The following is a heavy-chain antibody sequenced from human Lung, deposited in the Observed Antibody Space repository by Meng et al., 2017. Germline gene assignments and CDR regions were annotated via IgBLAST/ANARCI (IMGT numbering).Heavy chain of an antibody. Sequence: EGQLVEAGGGLVQPGGSLRLSCAASGFTFSTHWMHWVRQAPGKGLERVSRITGDGSSTIYADSVQGRFTMSRDNAKNTLSLQMNSLRAEDTAVYYCARGGVTTDDWGQGTLVTVSS. CDR1: GFTFSTHW. CDR3: ARGGVTTDD. CDR2: ITGDGSST. D-gene: IGHD4-17*01. V-gene: IGHV3-74*01. J-gene: IGHJ4*02.